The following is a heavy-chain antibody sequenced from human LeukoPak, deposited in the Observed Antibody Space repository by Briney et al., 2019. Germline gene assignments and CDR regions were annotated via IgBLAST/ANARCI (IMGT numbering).Heavy chain of an antibody. CDR3: ARGRLTTIDRNFDY. D-gene: IGHD1-1*01. J-gene: IGHJ4*02. CDR2: INHSGST. CDR1: GGSFSGYY. Sequence: SETLSLTCAVYGGSFSGYYWSWIRQPPGKGLEWIGEINHSGSTNYNPSLKSRVTISVDTSKNQFSLKLSSVTAADTAVYYCARGRLTTIDRNFDYWGQGTLVTVSS. V-gene: IGHV4-34*01.